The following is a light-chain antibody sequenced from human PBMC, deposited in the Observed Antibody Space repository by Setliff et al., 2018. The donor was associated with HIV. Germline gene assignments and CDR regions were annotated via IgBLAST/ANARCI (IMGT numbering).Light chain of an antibody. CDR3: SSYTSSSTLNV. CDR2: DVT. J-gene: IGLJ1*01. CDR1: SSDIGGYKY. Sequence: ALTQPASVSGSPGQSITISCTGTSSDIGGYKYVSWYQQHPGKAPKLMIFDVTNRPSGVSSRFSGSKSGNTASLTISGLQAEDEADYYCSSYTSSSTLNVFGTGTKVTVL. V-gene: IGLV2-14*03.